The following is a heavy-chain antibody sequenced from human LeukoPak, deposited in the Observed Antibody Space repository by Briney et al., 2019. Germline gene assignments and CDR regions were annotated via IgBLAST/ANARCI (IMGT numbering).Heavy chain of an antibody. D-gene: IGHD1-26*01. CDR3: AKSGSYYYYYYYMDV. Sequence: GGSLRLSCAASGFTFSSYGMHWVRQAPGKGPEWVAVISYDGSNKYYADSVKGRFTISRDNSKNTLYLQMNSLRAEDTAVYYCAKSGSYYYYYYYMDVWGKGTTVTVSS. CDR1: GFTFSSYG. CDR2: ISYDGSNK. V-gene: IGHV3-30*18. J-gene: IGHJ6*03.